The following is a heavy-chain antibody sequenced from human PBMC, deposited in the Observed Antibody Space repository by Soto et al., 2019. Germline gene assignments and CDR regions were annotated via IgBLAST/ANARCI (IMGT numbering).Heavy chain of an antibody. CDR3: ARDVFQEDV. V-gene: IGHV3-30-3*01. J-gene: IGHJ6*02. CDR1: GFTFSSYA. CDR2: ILSDGSNK. Sequence: QVQLVESGGGVVQPGRSLRLSCAASGFTFSSYAMHWVRQAPGKGLEWVAVILSDGSNKWYVDSVKGRFTISRDNSKNTLYLQMNILRAEDTAVYYCARDVFQEDVWGQGTTVTVSS.